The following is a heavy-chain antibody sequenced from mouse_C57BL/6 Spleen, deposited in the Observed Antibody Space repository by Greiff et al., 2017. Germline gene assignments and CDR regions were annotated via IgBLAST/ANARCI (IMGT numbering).Heavy chain of an antibody. V-gene: IGHV1-69*01. CDR2: IDPSDSYT. Sequence: QVQLQQPGAELVMPGASVKLSCKASGYTFTSYWMHWVKQRPGQGLEWIGEIDPSDSYTNYNQKFKGKSTLTVDKSSSTAYMQLSSLTSEDSAVYYGARYRETAQVYFDYWGQGTTLTVSS. CDR3: ARYRETAQVYFDY. CDR1: GYTFTSYW. J-gene: IGHJ2*01. D-gene: IGHD3-2*02.